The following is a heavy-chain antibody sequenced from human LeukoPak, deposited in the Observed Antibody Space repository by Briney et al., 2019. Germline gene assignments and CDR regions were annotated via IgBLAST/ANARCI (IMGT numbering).Heavy chain of an antibody. J-gene: IGHJ3*02. CDR3: AREIGTTVVTTAFDI. V-gene: IGHV1-3*01. CDR2: INAGNGNT. CDR1: GYTFTSYA. Sequence: VASVKVSCKASGYTFTSYAMHWVRQAPGQRLEWMGWINAGNGNTKYSQKFQGRVTITRDTSASTAYMELSSLRSEDTAVYYCAREIGTTVVTTAFDIWGQGTMVTVSS. D-gene: IGHD4-23*01.